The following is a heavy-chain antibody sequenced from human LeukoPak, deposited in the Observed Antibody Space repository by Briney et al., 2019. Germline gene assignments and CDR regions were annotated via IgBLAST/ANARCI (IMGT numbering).Heavy chain of an antibody. V-gene: IGHV3-30*18. CDR3: AKLLRDTFPFDAFDI. CDR2: ILYDGSNK. D-gene: IGHD2/OR15-2a*01. J-gene: IGHJ3*02. CDR1: GFTFSSYA. Sequence: GGSLRLSCATSGFTFSSYAMHWVRQAPGKGLEWVAVILYDGSNKYYADSVKGRFTISRDNSKNTLYLQMNSLRAEDTAVYYCAKLLRDTFPFDAFDIWGQGTMVTVSS.